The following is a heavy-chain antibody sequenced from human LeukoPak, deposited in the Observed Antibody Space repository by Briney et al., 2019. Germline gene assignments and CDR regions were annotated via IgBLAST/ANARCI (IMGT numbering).Heavy chain of an antibody. Sequence: GGSLRLSCAASGFIFSSYSMNWVRQAPGKGLEWVSYISAKSGAMYYADSVQGRFTITRDNAKNSLYLQMSSLRVEDTAVYYCAARNYGDRFNSWGQGTLVTVSS. J-gene: IGHJ5*02. CDR1: GFIFSSYS. V-gene: IGHV3-48*01. CDR2: ISAKSGAM. CDR3: AARNYGDRFNS. D-gene: IGHD4-17*01.